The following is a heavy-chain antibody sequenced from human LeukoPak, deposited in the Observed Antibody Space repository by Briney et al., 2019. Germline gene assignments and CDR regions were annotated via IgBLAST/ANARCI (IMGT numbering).Heavy chain of an antibody. D-gene: IGHD3-10*01. Sequence: PGGSLRLSCTASGLVFSTYGMHWVRQAPGKGLEWVAFIQFDGSDEHYADSVKGRFTISRDNSKNTLYLQMNSLRAEDTAVYYCAKEWTYYYGSGSYYSDYWGQGTLVTVSS. V-gene: IGHV3-30*02. CDR1: GLVFSTYG. CDR3: AKEWTYYYGSGSYYSDY. J-gene: IGHJ4*02. CDR2: IQFDGSDE.